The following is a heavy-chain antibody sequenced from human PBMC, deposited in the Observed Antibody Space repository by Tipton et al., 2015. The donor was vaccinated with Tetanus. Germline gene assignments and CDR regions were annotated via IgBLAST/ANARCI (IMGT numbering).Heavy chain of an antibody. Sequence: QSGAEVKKPGSSVKVSCKTSGGSFSTYITSWVRQAPGQGLEWMGGVIPVFGTITYAQRFQGRLSITADRSTNTAYMELSRLTSEDTAVYYCARSRGGTRVYYAIAFWGQGTLVTVSS. CDR3: ARSRGGTRVYYAIAF. CDR1: GGSFSTYI. J-gene: IGHJ4*02. CDR2: VIPVFGTI. V-gene: IGHV1-69*06. D-gene: IGHD3-22*01.